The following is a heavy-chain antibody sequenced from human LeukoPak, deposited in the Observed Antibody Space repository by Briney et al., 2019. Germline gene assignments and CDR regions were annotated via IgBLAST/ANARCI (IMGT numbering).Heavy chain of an antibody. CDR2: ISSSGSTI. J-gene: IGHJ6*04. CDR3: AELDITMIGGV. D-gene: IGHD3-10*02. V-gene: IGHV3-48*03. Sequence: GGSPRLSCAASGFTFSSYEMNWVRQAPGKGLEWVSYISSSGSTIYYADSVKGRFTISRDNAKNSLYLQMNSLRAEDTAVYYCAELDITMIGGVWGKGTTVTISS. CDR1: GFTFSSYE.